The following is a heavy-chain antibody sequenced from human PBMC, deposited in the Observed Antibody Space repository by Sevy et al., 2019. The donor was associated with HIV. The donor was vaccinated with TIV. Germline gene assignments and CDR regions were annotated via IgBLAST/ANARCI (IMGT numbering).Heavy chain of an antibody. CDR3: ARDRKVLLVVYAIPFDAFDI. Sequence: GGSLRLSCTASGFTFSNHAMHWVRQGPGKGPEWVACIRNDGSHEYYADSVKGRFTISRDNSKNTLYLQMNSLRPEDTAVYYCARDRKVLLVVYAIPFDAFDIWGQGTMVTVS. D-gene: IGHD2-8*02. CDR2: IRNDGSHE. CDR1: GFTFSNHA. V-gene: IGHV3-30*02. J-gene: IGHJ3*02.